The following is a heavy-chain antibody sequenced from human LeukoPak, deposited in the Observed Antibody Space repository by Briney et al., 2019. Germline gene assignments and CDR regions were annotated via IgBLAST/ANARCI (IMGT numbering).Heavy chain of an antibody. Sequence: SETLSLTCAVYGGSFSGYYWSWIRQPPGKGLEWIGEINHSGSTNYNPSLKSRVTISVDTSKNQFSLKLSSVTAADTAVYYCASRLYYYDSSGYFPHFDYWGQGTLVTVSS. CDR2: INHSGST. D-gene: IGHD3-22*01. V-gene: IGHV4-34*01. CDR3: ASRLYYYDSSGYFPHFDY. J-gene: IGHJ4*02. CDR1: GGSFSGYY.